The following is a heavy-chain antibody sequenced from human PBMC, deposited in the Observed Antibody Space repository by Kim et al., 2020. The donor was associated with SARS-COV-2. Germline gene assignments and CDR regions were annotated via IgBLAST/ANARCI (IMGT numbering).Heavy chain of an antibody. J-gene: IGHJ5*02. Sequence: STYSNPSIKSRITISGDTSKNQFSLNLNSVTAADTAVYYCARGGGLNYFDPWGQGTLVTVSS. V-gene: IGHV4-59*09. CDR3: ARGGGLNYFDP. CDR2: ST. D-gene: IGHD4-4*01.